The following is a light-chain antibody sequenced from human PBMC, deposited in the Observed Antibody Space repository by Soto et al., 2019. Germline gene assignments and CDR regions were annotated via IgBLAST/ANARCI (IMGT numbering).Light chain of an antibody. Sequence: ESVLTQSPGTLSLSPGEKATLSCRASQSVSSSYLAWYQQKTGQAPRLLIYGASSRATGIPDRFSGSGSGTDFTFTVSRLEPEDFAVYYCQQFGSSSWTFGQGTKVDIK. CDR1: QSVSSSY. CDR2: GAS. J-gene: IGKJ1*01. V-gene: IGKV3-20*01. CDR3: QQFGSSSWT.